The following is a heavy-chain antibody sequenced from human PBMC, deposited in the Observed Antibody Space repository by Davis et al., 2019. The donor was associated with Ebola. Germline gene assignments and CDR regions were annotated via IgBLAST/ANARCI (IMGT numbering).Heavy chain of an antibody. CDR2: ISSSGSTI. J-gene: IGHJ4*02. Sequence: GESLKISCAASGFTFSDYYMSWIRQAPGKGLEWVSYISSSGSTIYYADSVKGRFTISRDNAKNSLYLQMNSLRAEDTAVYYCAREGYYYDSSGYYGVSGFDYWGQGTLVTVSS. D-gene: IGHD3-22*01. CDR1: GFTFSDYY. V-gene: IGHV3-11*04. CDR3: AREGYYYDSSGYYGVSGFDY.